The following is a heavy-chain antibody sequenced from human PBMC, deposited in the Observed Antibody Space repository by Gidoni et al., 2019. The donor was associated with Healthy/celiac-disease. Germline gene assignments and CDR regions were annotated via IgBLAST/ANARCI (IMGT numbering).Heavy chain of an antibody. CDR2: TYHSGST. D-gene: IGHD4-17*01. V-gene: IGHV4-30-2*01. CDR3: ARGCGYGDDNWFDP. CDR1: GGSISSGGYS. Sequence: QLQLQESGSGLVKPSQTLSLTCAVSGGSISSGGYSWSWIRQPPGKGLEWIGYTYHSGSTYYNPSLKSRVTISVDRSKNQFSLKLSSVTAADTAVYYCARGCGYGDDNWFDPWGQGTLVTVSS. J-gene: IGHJ5*02.